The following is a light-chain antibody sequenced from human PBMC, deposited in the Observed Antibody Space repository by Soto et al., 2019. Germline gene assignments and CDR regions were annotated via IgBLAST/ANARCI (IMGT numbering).Light chain of an antibody. CDR3: SSYTGWSTNTVV. Sequence: QSALTQPASVSGSPGQSITISCTGTSSDVGRFNYVSWFQQHPGRAPQLILFEVANRPSGVSNRFSGSKSGNTASLTISGLQAEDEADYYCSSYTGWSTNTVVFGGGTKLTVL. V-gene: IGLV2-14*01. J-gene: IGLJ2*01. CDR1: SSDVGRFNY. CDR2: EVA.